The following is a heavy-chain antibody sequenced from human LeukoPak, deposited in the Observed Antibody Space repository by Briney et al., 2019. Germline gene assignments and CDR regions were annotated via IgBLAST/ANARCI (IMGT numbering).Heavy chain of an antibody. CDR3: ARGYTRDAFDI. CDR1: GGSISSYY. CDR2: IYYSGST. D-gene: IGHD5-18*01. Sequence: SETLSLTCTGSGGSISSYYWSWIRQPPGKGLEWIGYIYYSGSTNYNPSLKSRVTISVDTSKNQFSLKLSSVTAAGTAVYYCARGYTRDAFDIWGQGTMVTVSS. V-gene: IGHV4-59*01. J-gene: IGHJ3*02.